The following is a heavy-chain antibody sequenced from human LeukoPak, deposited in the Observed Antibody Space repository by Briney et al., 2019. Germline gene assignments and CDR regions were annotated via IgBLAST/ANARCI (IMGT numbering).Heavy chain of an antibody. V-gene: IGHV1-69*01. CDR1: GGTFSSYA. J-gene: IGHJ3*02. D-gene: IGHD4-17*01. Sequence: SVKVSCKASGGTFSSYAISWVRQAPGQGLEWMGGIIPTFGTANYAQKFRGRVTITADESTSTAYMELSSLRSEDTAVYYCARGGDYGDSSDAFDIWGQGTMVTVSS. CDR3: ARGGDYGDSSDAFDI. CDR2: IIPTFGTA.